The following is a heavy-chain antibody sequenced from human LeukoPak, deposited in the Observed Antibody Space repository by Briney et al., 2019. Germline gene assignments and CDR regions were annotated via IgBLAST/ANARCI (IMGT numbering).Heavy chain of an antibody. CDR1: GFTFSSYS. J-gene: IGHJ4*02. V-gene: IGHV3-21*01. Sequence: AGGSLRLSCAASGFTFSSYSMNGVRQAPGKGLEWVSSISSSSSYIYYADSVKGRFTISRDNAKNSLYLQMNSLRAEDTAVYYCARGGWLQPLDYWGQGTLVTVSS. CDR2: ISSSSSYI. D-gene: IGHD5-24*01. CDR3: ARGGWLQPLDY.